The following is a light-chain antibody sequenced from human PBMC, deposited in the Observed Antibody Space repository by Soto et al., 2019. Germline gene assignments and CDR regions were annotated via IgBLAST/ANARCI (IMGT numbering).Light chain of an antibody. CDR3: QQYGSSSPIT. CDR1: QSVRSSY. CDR2: GAS. J-gene: IGKJ5*01. V-gene: IGKV3-20*01. Sequence: EIVLTQSPGTLSLSPGERATLSCRASQSVRSSYLAWYQQKPGQAPRLLIYGASSRATGIPDRFSGSGSGTDFTLTISRLEPEDFAVYYCQQYGSSSPITFGQGTRLEIK.